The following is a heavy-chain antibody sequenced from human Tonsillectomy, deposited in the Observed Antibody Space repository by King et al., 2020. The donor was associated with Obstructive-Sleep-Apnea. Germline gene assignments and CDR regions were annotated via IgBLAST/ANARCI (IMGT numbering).Heavy chain of an antibody. D-gene: IGHD3-22*01. CDR2: ISGSGDRT. CDR1: GFTFSSYA. Sequence: VQLVESGGGLVQPGGSLRLSCAASGFTFSSYAMSWVRQAPGKGLEWVSCISGSGDRTYYANSVKGRFTISRDNSKNTLYLQMNSLRSEDTAVYYCAKDGASSGYPTEGYFDYWGQGTLVTVSS. CDR3: AKDGASSGYPTEGYFDY. J-gene: IGHJ4*02. V-gene: IGHV3-23*04.